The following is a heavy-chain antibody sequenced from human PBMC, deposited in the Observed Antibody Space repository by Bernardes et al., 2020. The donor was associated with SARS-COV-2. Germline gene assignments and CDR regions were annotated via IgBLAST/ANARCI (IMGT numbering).Heavy chain of an antibody. V-gene: IGHV3-48*04. CDR1: GFTFSNCA. J-gene: IGHJ4*02. D-gene: IGHD3-22*01. CDR2: ISGNTATI. Sequence: GGSLRLSCAASGFTFSNCAMSWVRQAPGKGPEWVSSISGNTATITYADSVKGRFIISRDNAKNTLYLQMNSLRVEDAAMYYCVRSAFSGGSGYFFDSWGQGTLVTVSS. CDR3: VRSAFSGGSGYFFDS.